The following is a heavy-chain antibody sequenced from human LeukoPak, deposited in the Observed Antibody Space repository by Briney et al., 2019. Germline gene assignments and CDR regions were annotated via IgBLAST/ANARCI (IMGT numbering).Heavy chain of an antibody. J-gene: IGHJ4*02. CDR2: IGGSGGTT. D-gene: IGHD2-15*01. Sequence: GGSLRLSCAAAGFTFSDYSMSWVRQAQGKVLEWVSFIGGSGGTTYYADSVKGRFTISRDNSKSTLYLQMNSLRAEDTAVYYCARGISSRYFDYWGQGTLVTVSS. V-gene: IGHV3-23*01. CDR1: GFTFSDYS. CDR3: ARGISSRYFDY.